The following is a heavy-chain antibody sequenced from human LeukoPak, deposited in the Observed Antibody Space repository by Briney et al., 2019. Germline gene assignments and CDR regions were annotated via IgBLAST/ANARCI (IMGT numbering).Heavy chain of an antibody. Sequence: ASVKVSCKASGGTFSSYAISWVRQAPGQGLEWMGGIIPIFGTANYAQKFQGRVTITADESTSTAYMELSSLRSEDTAVYYCARAGTYYYDSSGYSFFGYWGQGTLVTVSS. V-gene: IGHV1-69*13. D-gene: IGHD3-22*01. CDR1: GGTFSSYA. CDR3: ARAGTYYYDSSGYSFFGY. CDR2: IIPIFGTA. J-gene: IGHJ4*02.